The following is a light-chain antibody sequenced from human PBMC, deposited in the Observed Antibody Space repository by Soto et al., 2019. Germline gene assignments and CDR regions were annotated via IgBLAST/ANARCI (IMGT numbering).Light chain of an antibody. CDR2: EVS. CDR3: SSYAGSNLWV. CDR1: SSDVGNYKY. V-gene: IGLV2-8*01. Sequence: QSALTQSPSASGSPGQSVTISCTGTSSDVGNYKYVSWYQQHPGKAPKLMIYEVSKRPSGFPDRFSGSKSGDTASLTVSGLQVEDEADYYCSSYAGSNLWVFGGGTQLTVL. J-gene: IGLJ3*02.